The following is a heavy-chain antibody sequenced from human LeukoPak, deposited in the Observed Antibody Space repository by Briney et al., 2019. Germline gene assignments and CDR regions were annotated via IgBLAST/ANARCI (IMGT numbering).Heavy chain of an antibody. V-gene: IGHV5-51*01. CDR1: GYSFNGYW. CDR2: IYPGDSDT. J-gene: IGHJ5*02. Sequence: GESLKISCKGSGYSFNGYWIAWVRQMPGKGLEWMGIIYPGDSDTRYSPSFQGQVTISADKSISTAYLQWSSLKASDTAMYYCARRGYCSSTSCHTWFDPWGQGTLVTVSS. CDR3: ARRGYCSSTSCHTWFDP. D-gene: IGHD2-2*02.